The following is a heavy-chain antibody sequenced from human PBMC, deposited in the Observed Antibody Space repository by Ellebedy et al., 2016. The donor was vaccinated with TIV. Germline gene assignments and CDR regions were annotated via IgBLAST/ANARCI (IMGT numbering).Heavy chain of an antibody. D-gene: IGHD3-10*01. CDR1: GFTFSSYA. V-gene: IGHV3-23*01. J-gene: IGHJ4*02. CDR3: ASGSYSGY. CDR2: VGSRNDYT. Sequence: PGGSLRLSCAASGFTFSSYAIAWVRQAPGKGLEWVAAVGSRNDYTYNADSVRFTISRDNSRNTLYLQMNSLRAEDTAVYFCASGSYSGYWGQGTLVTVSS.